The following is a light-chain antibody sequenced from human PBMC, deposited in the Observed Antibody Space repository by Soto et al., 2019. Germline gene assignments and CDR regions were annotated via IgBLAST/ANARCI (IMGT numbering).Light chain of an antibody. CDR3: QQYGSPRRT. V-gene: IGKV3-20*01. CDR2: GAS. Sequence: EIVLTQSPGTLSLSPGERLTLSCRASQSVTSSYLAWYQHKPGQAPRLLIYGASTKATGTPDRFSGSGSGTDFTLTISRLEPEDFAVYYCQQYGSPRRTFGQGTKVDIK. J-gene: IGKJ1*01. CDR1: QSVTSSY.